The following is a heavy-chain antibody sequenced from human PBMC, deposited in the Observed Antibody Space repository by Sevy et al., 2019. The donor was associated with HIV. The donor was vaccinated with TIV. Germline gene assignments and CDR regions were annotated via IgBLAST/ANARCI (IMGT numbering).Heavy chain of an antibody. CDR2: IWYDGSNK. J-gene: IGHJ4*02. CDR3: VRRHYVSSGYIDY. CDR1: RFTFSSYG. Sequence: GGSLRLSCAASRFTFSSYGMHWVRQAPGKGLEWVAVIWYDGSNKYYVDSVKGRFTISRDNSKNTLYLQMNSLRAEDTGVYYCVRRHYVSSGYIDYWGQGTLVTVSS. V-gene: IGHV3-33*01. D-gene: IGHD3-22*01.